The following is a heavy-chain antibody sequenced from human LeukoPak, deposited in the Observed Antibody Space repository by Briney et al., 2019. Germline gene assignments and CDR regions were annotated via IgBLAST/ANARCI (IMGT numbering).Heavy chain of an antibody. CDR2: ISAYNGNT. CDR3: ARDDYSSYDYIRNFDY. J-gene: IGHJ4*02. CDR1: GYTFTSYG. Sequence: GASVKVSCKASGYTFTSYGISWVRQAPGQGLEWMGWISAYNGNTNYAQKLQGRVTMTTDTSTSTAYMELRSLRSDDTAVYYCARDDYSSYDYIRNFDYWGQGTLVTVSS. V-gene: IGHV1-18*01. D-gene: IGHD5-12*01.